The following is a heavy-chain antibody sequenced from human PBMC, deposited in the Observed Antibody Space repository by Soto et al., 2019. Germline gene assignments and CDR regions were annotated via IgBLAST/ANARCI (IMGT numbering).Heavy chain of an antibody. V-gene: IGHV3-23*01. Sequence: EVQLWESGGGLVQPGGSLRLSCAVSGFTFSSHVMSWVRQAPGKGLEWVSAISGTGGTYYADSVKGRFTISRDNSKNARYLQMNNLRDQYTDVHYCVRGRTAAYCSGCICSYTDYWGQGALVIVSS. J-gene: IGHJ4*02. D-gene: IGHD2-15*01. CDR1: GFTFSSHV. CDR3: VRGRTAAYCSGCICSYTDY. CDR2: ISGTGGT.